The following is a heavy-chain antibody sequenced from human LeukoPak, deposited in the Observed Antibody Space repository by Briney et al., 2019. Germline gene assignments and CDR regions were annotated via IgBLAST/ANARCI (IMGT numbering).Heavy chain of an antibody. CDR1: GFTFSSYS. J-gene: IGHJ4*02. Sequence: GGSLRLSCAASGFTFSSYSMNWVRQAPGKGLEWVPSISSSSSYIYYADSVKGRFTISRDNAKNSLYLQMNSLRAEDTAVYYCARDLGGSGSYYNEGDYWGQGTLVTVSS. CDR2: ISSSSSYI. CDR3: ARDLGGSGSYYNEGDY. D-gene: IGHD3-10*01. V-gene: IGHV3-21*01.